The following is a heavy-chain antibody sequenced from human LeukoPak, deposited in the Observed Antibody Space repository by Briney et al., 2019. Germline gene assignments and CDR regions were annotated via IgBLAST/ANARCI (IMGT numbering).Heavy chain of an antibody. Sequence: GGSLRLSCAASGFTFSSYSMTWVRQAPGKGLEWVSSISSSSSYIYYADSVKGRFTISRDNAKNSLYLQMNSLRAEDTAVYYCARVWNSYGYYDAFDIWGQGTMVTVSS. J-gene: IGHJ3*02. V-gene: IGHV3-21*01. CDR1: GFTFSSYS. CDR2: ISSSSSYI. CDR3: ARVWNSYGYYDAFDI. D-gene: IGHD5-18*01.